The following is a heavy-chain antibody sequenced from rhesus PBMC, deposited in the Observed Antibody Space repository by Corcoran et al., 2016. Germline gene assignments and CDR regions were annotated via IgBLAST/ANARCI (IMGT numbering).Heavy chain of an antibody. V-gene: IGHV4-122*02. Sequence: QVQLQESGPGLVKPSETLSLTCAVSGGSISSGYYYWSWIRQPPGKGLECSGYITYSGSTSYNPSLKMRVTMSRDTSKNQFSLKLSSVTAADTAVYYCARDGNWGFFDYGGQGVLVTVSS. J-gene: IGHJ4*01. CDR3: ARDGNWGFFDY. CDR2: ITYSGST. CDR1: GGSISSGYYY. D-gene: IGHD7-45*01.